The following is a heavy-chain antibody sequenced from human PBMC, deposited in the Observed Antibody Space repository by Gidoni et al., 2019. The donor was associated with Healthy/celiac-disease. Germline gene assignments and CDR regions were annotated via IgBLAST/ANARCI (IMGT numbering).Heavy chain of an antibody. CDR3: ARGGVASGSGLNWFDP. D-gene: IGHD3-10*01. CDR1: GFTCSSYW. J-gene: IGHJ5*02. CDR2: MKSYGSST. Sequence: EVQLVESGGGLVQPGGSLRRSCAVSGFTCSSYWMHWVSKAPGKGLVWVSRMKSYGSSTSYEDAVKGRFTISRDNAKNTLYLQMNSLRAEDTAVYYCARGGVASGSGLNWFDPWGQGTLVTVSS. V-gene: IGHV3-74*01.